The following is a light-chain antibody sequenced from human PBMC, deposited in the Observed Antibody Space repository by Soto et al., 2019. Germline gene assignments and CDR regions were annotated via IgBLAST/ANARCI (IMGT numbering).Light chain of an antibody. CDR2: AVS. V-gene: IGKV1-12*01. CDR3: QQGNSCPVT. Sequence: DIQMTQSPSSVSASVGDRVTITCRASQGISNWLAWYQQKPGKAPKLMIYAVSSLQSGVPSRFSGSGSGTDFTLTTSSLQPEDFATCSYQQGNSCPVTFGQGTRLEIK. CDR1: QGISNW. J-gene: IGKJ5*01.